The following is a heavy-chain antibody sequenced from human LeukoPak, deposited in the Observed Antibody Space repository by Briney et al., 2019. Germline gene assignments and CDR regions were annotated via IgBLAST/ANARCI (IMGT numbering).Heavy chain of an antibody. J-gene: IGHJ4*02. CDR2: ISSSSSTI. V-gene: IGHV3-48*01. Sequence: GGSLRLPCATSGFTFSSYSMTWVRQAPGKGLEWVSYISSSSSTIYYADSVKGRFTISRDNAKNSLYLQMNSLRAEDTAVYYCARDARIVGATMSYFDYWGQGTLVTVSS. D-gene: IGHD1-26*01. CDR1: GFTFSSYS. CDR3: ARDARIVGATMSYFDY.